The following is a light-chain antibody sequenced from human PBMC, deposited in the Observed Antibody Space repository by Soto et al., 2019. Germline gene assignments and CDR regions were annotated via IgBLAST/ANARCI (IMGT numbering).Light chain of an antibody. V-gene: IGLV2-23*01. Sequence: QSALTQPASVSGSPGQSITISCTGTSSDVGSYNFVSWYQQHPGKAPKLMIYEGSKRPSGVSNRFSGSKSGNTASLTISGRQAEDEADYYCCSYAGDSAWVFGGGTKLIVL. CDR1: SSDVGSYNF. J-gene: IGLJ3*02. CDR3: CSYAGDSAWV. CDR2: EGS.